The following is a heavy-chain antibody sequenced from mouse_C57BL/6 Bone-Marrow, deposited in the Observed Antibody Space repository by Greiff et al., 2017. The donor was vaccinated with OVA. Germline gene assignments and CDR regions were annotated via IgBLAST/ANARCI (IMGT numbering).Heavy chain of an antibody. V-gene: IGHV14-4*01. CDR1: GFNIKDDY. J-gene: IGHJ3*01. D-gene: IGHD2-2*01. CDR2: IDPENGDT. Sequence: VQLQQSGAELVRPGASVKLSCTASGFNIKDDYMHWVKQRPEQGLEWIGWIDPENGDTEYASKFQGKATITADTSSNTAYLQLSSLTSEDTAVYCCTTWGYDVFAYWGQGTLVTVSA. CDR3: TTWGYDVFAY.